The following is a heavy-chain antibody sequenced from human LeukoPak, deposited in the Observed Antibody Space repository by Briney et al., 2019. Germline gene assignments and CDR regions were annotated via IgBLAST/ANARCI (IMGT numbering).Heavy chain of an antibody. V-gene: IGHV4-34*01. CDR2: INHSGST. CDR1: GGSFSGYY. D-gene: IGHD5-18*01. Sequence: AETLSLTCAVYGGSFSGYYWSWIRQPPGKGLEWIGEINHSGSTNYNPSLKSRVTISVDTSKNQFSLKLSSVTAADTAVYYCARGYGYKDYWGQGTLVTVSS. CDR3: ARGYGYKDY. J-gene: IGHJ4*02.